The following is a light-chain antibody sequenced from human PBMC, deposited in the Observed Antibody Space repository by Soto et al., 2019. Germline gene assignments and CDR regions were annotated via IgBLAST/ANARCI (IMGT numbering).Light chain of an antibody. V-gene: IGKV4-1*01. J-gene: IGKJ5*01. CDR2: WAS. CDR3: QQYYSTPLT. Sequence: DIVLTHSPDSLAVSLGERATINCKSSQSVLYSSNNKNYLAWYQQKPGQPPKLLIYWASTRESGVPDRFSGSESGTDFTLTISSLQAEDVAVYYCQQYYSTPLTFGQGTRLEI. CDR1: QSVLYSSNNKNY.